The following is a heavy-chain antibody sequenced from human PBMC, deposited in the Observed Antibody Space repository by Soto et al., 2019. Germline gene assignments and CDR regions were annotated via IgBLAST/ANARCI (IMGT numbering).Heavy chain of an antibody. CDR2: INAGIGDT. D-gene: IGHD1-26*01. Sequence: ASVKVSCKASGYTFTSYAMHWVRQAPGQRLEWMGWINAGIGDTEYSEKFQGRVTITADKSTSTAYMELSSLRSEDTAVYYCARDPGGSPKAYWGQGTLVTVSS. J-gene: IGHJ4*02. V-gene: IGHV1-3*01. CDR3: ARDPGGSPKAY. CDR1: GYTFTSYA.